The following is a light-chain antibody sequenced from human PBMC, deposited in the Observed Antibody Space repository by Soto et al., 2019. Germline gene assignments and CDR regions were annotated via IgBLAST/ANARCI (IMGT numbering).Light chain of an antibody. CDR3: QHYGTSLT. CDR2: GAS. CDR1: QSVSSY. J-gene: IGKJ4*01. V-gene: IGKV3-20*01. Sequence: EIVLTQSPATLSLSPGERATLSCRASQSVSSYLAWYQQKPGQAPRLLIYGASTRTFDVPDRFSGSGSGTIFPLTISRLQPEDFAVYYCQHYGTSLTFGGGTKVDIK.